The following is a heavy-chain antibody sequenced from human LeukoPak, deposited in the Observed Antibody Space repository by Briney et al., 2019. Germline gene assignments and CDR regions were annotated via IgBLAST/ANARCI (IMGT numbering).Heavy chain of an antibody. V-gene: IGHV3-15*01. D-gene: IGHD3/OR15-3a*01. J-gene: IGHJ4*02. Sequence: PGGSLRLSCAASGFTFNNAWMSWVRQAPGKGLEWVGRIKRKGGDGNIDYAAPGKGRFTISRDDSKNTLYLQMNSLTSEDTAVYYCTAGTGRSDFDYWGQGTLVTVSS. CDR1: GFTFNNAW. CDR3: TAGTGRSDFDY. CDR2: IKRKGGDGNI.